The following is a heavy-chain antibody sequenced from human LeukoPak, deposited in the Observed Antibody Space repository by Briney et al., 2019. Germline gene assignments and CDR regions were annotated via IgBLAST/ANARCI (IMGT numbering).Heavy chain of an antibody. Sequence: SETLSLTCAVYGGSFSGYYWSWIRQPPGKGLEWIGEINHSGSTNYNPSLKSRVTISVDTSKSQFSLKLSSVTAADTAVYYCARSEYYYGSGSYYSDYWGQGTLVTVSS. D-gene: IGHD3-10*01. CDR1: GGSFSGYY. CDR3: ARSEYYYGSGSYYSDY. J-gene: IGHJ4*02. CDR2: INHSGST. V-gene: IGHV4-34*01.